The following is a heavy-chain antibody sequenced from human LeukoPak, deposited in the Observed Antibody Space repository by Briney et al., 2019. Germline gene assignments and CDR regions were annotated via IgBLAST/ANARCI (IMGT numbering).Heavy chain of an antibody. V-gene: IGHV4-4*07. Sequence: SETLSLTCTVSGGSISSYYWSWIRQPAGKGLEWIGRIYTSGGTNYNPSLKSRVTMSVDTSKNQFSLKLSSVTAADTAVYYCARDDFWSGVGYFDLWGRGTLVTVSS. D-gene: IGHD3-3*01. CDR3: ARDDFWSGVGYFDL. CDR2: IYTSGGT. CDR1: GGSISSYY. J-gene: IGHJ2*01.